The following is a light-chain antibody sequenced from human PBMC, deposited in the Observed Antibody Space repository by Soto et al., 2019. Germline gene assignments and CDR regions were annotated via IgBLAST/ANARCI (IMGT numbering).Light chain of an antibody. Sequence: QSVLTQPPSASGTPGQRVTISCSGSSSNIGSKTVNWYQQLPGTAPNLLIYGSDQRPSGVPDRFSGSKSGTSASLAISGLQSEDEADYYCAAWDDSLIGYVFGTGSKVTVL. J-gene: IGLJ1*01. V-gene: IGLV1-44*01. CDR1: SSNIGSKT. CDR3: AAWDDSLIGYV. CDR2: GSD.